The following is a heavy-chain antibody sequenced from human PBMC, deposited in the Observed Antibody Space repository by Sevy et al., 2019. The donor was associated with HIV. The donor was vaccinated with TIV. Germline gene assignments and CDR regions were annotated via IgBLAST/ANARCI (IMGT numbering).Heavy chain of an antibody. CDR3: AKVLHIVVVQADIDYYYGMDV. J-gene: IGHJ6*02. V-gene: IGHV3-30*02. CDR1: GFTFSTYG. CDR2: MRFDGTIK. Sequence: GGSLRLSCAASGFTFSTYGMHWVRQAPGRGLEWVAFMRFDGTIKYHTDSVKGRFTISRDNFKNTLYLKMNNLKTEDTAVYFCAKVLHIVVVQADIDYYYGMDVWGQGTTVTVSS. D-gene: IGHD2-2*01.